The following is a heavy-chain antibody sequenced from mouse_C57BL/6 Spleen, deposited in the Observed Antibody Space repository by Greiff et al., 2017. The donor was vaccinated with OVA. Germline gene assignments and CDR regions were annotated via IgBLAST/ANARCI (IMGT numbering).Heavy chain of an antibody. V-gene: IGHV1-9*01. Sequence: VQLQQSGAELMKPGASVKLSCKATGYTFTGYWIEWVKQRPGHGLEWIGEILPGSGSTHYNEKFKGKATFTADTSSNTAYMQHSSLTTEDSAIYYCAGYYGNVLAYWGQGTLVTVSA. CDR3: AGYYGNVLAY. CDR1: GYTFTGYW. J-gene: IGHJ3*01. D-gene: IGHD2-1*01. CDR2: ILPGSGST.